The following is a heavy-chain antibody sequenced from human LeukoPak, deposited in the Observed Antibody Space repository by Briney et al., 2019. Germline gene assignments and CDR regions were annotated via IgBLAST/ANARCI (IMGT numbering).Heavy chain of an antibody. CDR3: AREGCGASCYPVH. V-gene: IGHV3-66*02. D-gene: IGHD2-15*01. CDR1: GFTVSRNC. J-gene: IGHJ4*02. CDR2: IYSGGST. Sequence: GGSLGLSCAASGFTVSRNCMTWVRQAPGKGLEWVSVIYSGGSTYYADSVKGRFTISRDNSKNTLYLQMNSLRAEDTAIYYCAREGCGASCYPVHWGQGALVTVSS.